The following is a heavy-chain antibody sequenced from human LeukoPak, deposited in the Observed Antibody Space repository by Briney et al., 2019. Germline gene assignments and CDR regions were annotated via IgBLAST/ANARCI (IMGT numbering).Heavy chain of an antibody. CDR3: XXXXXXSGYYPKGAFDI. Sequence: GGSLRLSCAASGFTFSSYWMHWVRQAPGKGLVWVSRINSDGSSTSYADSVKGRFTISRDNAKNTLYLQMNSLRAEDTAVYYXXXXXXXSGYYPKGAFDIWGQGTMVTVSS. D-gene: IGHD3-3*01. CDR1: GFTFSSYW. CDR2: INSDGSST. V-gene: IGHV3-74*01. J-gene: IGHJ3*02.